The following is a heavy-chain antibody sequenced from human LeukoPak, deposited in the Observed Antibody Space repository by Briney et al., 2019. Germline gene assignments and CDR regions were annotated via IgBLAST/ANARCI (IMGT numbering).Heavy chain of an antibody. D-gene: IGHD3-10*01. Sequence: GGSLRLSCAASGFTFTTYWMGWVRQAPGKGLEWVANIKQDGSEKYVDSVKGRFTIPRDNAKNSLYLQMNSLRAEDTAMYYCARPLMYYYGSETYFWFDPWGQGTLVTVSS. J-gene: IGHJ5*02. V-gene: IGHV3-7*01. CDR2: IKQDGSEK. CDR1: GFTFTTYW. CDR3: ARPLMYYYGSETYFWFDP.